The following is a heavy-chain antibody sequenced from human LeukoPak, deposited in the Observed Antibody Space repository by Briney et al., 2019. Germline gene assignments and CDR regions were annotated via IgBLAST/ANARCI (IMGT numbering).Heavy chain of an antibody. CDR1: GGSFSGYY. D-gene: IGHD3-10*01. CDR2: INHSGST. Sequence: SETLSLTCAVYGGSFSGYYWSWIRQPPGKGLEWIGEINHSGSTNYNPSLKSRVTISVDTSKNQFSLKLSSVTAADTAVYYCARHRAFTMVRPAYYYMDVWGKGTTVTISS. CDR3: ARHRAFTMVRPAYYYMDV. V-gene: IGHV4-34*01. J-gene: IGHJ6*03.